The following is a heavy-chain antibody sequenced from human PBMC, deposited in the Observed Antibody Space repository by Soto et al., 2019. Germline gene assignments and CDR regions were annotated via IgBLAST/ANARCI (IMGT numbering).Heavy chain of an antibody. V-gene: IGHV4-30-4*01. CDR1: GGSISSGDYY. J-gene: IGHJ4*02. CDR2: IYYSGST. Sequence: SETLSLTCTVSGGSISSGDYYWSWIRQPPGKGLEWIGYIYYSGSTYYNPSLKSRVTISVDTSKNQFSLKLSSVTAADTAVYYCAREGTDLTGPLAYWGQGALVTVSS. D-gene: IGHD1-20*01. CDR3: AREGTDLTGPLAY.